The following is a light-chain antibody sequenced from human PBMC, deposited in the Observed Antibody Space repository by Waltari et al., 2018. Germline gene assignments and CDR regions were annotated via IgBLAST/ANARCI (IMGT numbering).Light chain of an antibody. CDR1: QSFTRK. V-gene: IGKV3-15*01. J-gene: IGKJ2*01. CDR3: SQYNDWPYT. CDR2: GVS. Sequence: EIVMTQSPATLSVSPGDRATLSCRASQSFTRKLSWYQQKPAQVPRLLIYGVSTRATGIPARFSGSGSGTEFTLTISSLQSEDSAVYYCSQYNDWPYTFGQGTKLELQ.